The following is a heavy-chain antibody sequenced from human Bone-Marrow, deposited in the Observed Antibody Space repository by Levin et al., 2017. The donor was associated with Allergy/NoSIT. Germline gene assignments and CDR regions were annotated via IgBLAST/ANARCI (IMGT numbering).Heavy chain of an antibody. CDR1: GFTFKNYG. J-gene: IGHJ3*02. V-gene: IGHV3-23*01. CDR3: AKGLAAVDI. CDR2: ISATGGTT. Sequence: GGSLRLSCVASGFTFKNYGMSWVRQAPGKGLEWVSVISATGGTTNYTDSVKGRFTISRDNSKNMLYLQMNSLRAEDTAVYYCAKGLAAVDIWGQGTVVTVSS.